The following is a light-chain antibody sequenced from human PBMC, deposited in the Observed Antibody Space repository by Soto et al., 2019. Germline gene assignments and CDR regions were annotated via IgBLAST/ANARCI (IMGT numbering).Light chain of an antibody. CDR1: SSDVGSYNL. CDR3: CSYAGSSSYV. CDR2: EGS. Sequence: QSALTQPASVSGSPGQSITISCTGTSSDVGSYNLVSWYQQHPGKAPKLMSYEGSKRPSGVSNRFSGSKSGNTASLTISWLTAEDEADYYCCSYAGSSSYVFGTGTKLTVL. J-gene: IGLJ1*01. V-gene: IGLV2-23*01.